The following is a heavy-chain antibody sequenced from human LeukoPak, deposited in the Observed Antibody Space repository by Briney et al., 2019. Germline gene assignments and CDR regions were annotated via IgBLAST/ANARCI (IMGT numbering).Heavy chain of an antibody. CDR2: IYYSGST. CDR3: ARRDDAVAQDSWYFDL. CDR1: GGSISSYY. V-gene: IGHV4-59*08. Sequence: SETLSLTCTVSGGSISSYYWSWIRQPPGKGLEWIGYIYYSGSTNYNPSLKGRVTISVDTSKNQFSLKLSSVTAADTAVYYCARRDDAVAQDSWYFDLWGRGTLVIVSS. D-gene: IGHD6-19*01. J-gene: IGHJ2*01.